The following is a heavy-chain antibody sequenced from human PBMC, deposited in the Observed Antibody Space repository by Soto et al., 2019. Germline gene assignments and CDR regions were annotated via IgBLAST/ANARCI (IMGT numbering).Heavy chain of an antibody. D-gene: IGHD3-9*01. CDR3: ARSTYYDILTGPQHSFDY. Sequence: GSGPTLVNPTQTLTLTCTFSGFSLSTSGVGVGWIRQPPGKALEWLALIYWDDDKRYSPSLKSRLTITKDTSKNQVVLTMTNMDPVDTATYYCARSTYYDILTGPQHSFDYWGQGTLVTVSS. V-gene: IGHV2-5*02. CDR1: GFSLSTSGVG. J-gene: IGHJ4*02. CDR2: IYWDDDK.